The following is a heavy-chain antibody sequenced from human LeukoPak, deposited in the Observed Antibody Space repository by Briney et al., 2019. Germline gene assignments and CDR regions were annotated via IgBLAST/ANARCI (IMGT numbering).Heavy chain of an antibody. J-gene: IGHJ4*02. CDR1: GFTFSSYA. D-gene: IGHD3-22*01. V-gene: IGHV3-23*01. CDR2: ISGSGGST. CDR3: AKVRYYYDSSDVLDY. Sequence: GGSLRLSCAASGFTFSSYAMSWVRQAPGKGLEWASAISGSGGSTYYADSVKGRFTISRDNSKNTLYLQMNSLRAEDTAVYYCAKVRYYYDSSDVLDYWGQGTLVTVSS.